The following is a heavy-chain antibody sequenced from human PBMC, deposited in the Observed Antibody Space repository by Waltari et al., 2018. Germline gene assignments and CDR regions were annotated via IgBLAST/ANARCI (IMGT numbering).Heavy chain of an antibody. J-gene: IGHJ4*02. CDR3: AKDGDGGSYYYFDY. Sequence: EVQLVETGGGLIQPGGSLRLSCAASGFTVSSNYMSWVRQAPGKGLEWVSVIYSGGSTYYADSVKGRFTISRDNSKNTLYLQMNSLRAEDTAVYYCAKDGDGGSYYYFDYWGQGTLVTVSS. CDR2: IYSGGST. D-gene: IGHD1-26*01. V-gene: IGHV3-53*05. CDR1: GFTVSSNY.